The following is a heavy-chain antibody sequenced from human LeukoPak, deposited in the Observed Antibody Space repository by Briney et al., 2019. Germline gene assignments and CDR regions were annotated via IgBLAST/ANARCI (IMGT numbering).Heavy chain of an antibody. CDR3: ARTGGYSSGWYPGNWFAP. J-gene: IGHJ5*02. Sequence: SETLSLTCAVSGYSISSDFYWGWIRQPPGKGLEWIGSIYHSGSTYYNPSLKTRVSMSVDTSKKQFSLNLISVTAADTAVYYCARTGGYSSGWYPGNWFAPWGQGTLVTVSS. CDR1: GYSISSDFY. D-gene: IGHD6-19*01. V-gene: IGHV4-38-2*01. CDR2: IYHSGST.